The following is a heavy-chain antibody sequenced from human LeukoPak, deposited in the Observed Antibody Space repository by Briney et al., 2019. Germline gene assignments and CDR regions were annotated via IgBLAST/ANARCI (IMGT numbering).Heavy chain of an antibody. J-gene: IGHJ4*02. V-gene: IGHV4-61*02. Sequence: KSSQTLSLTCTVSGVSISSGSYYWRWIRQPAGKGLEWIGRIYTSGSTNYNPSLKSRVTISVDTSKNQFSLKLSSVTATDTAVYYCAREVGSFDYWGQGTLVTVSS. CDR2: IYTSGST. D-gene: IGHD1-26*01. CDR1: GVSISSGSYY. CDR3: AREVGSFDY.